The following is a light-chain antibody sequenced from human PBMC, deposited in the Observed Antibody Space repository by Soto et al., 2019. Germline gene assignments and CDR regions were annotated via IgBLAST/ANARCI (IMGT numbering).Light chain of an antibody. CDR3: ISYTTGSTHVV. V-gene: IGLV2-14*01. CDR2: DVS. CDR1: SSDVGSYNY. J-gene: IGLJ2*01. Sequence: QSALTQPASVSGSPGQSITISCTGTSSDVGSYNYVSWYQQYPGKAPKLMIYDVSNRPSGVSYRFSGSKSGNTASLTISGLQAEDEADYYCISYTTGSTHVVFGGGTKLTVL.